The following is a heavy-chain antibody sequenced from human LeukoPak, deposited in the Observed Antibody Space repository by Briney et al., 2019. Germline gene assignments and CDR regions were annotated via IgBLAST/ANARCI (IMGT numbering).Heavy chain of an antibody. CDR1: GFTLTTYA. CDR3: VKYVYDDFATFFDY. CDR2: ISSDGSAT. D-gene: IGHD5/OR15-5a*01. Sequence: GGSLRLSCAASGFTLTTYAMTWVRQAPGKGVEWVSSISSDGSATYYADPVKGRFTISRDNSKNTLSLQLNSLRAEDTAVYYSVKYVYDDFATFFDYWGQRTLVTVSS. V-gene: IGHV3-23*01. J-gene: IGHJ4*02.